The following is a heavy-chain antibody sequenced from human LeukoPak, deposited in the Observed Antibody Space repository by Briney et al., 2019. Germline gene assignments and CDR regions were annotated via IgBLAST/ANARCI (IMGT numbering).Heavy chain of an antibody. J-gene: IGHJ6*03. Sequence: ASVKVSCKASGYTFTNYYMHWVRQAPGQGLEWMGIINPSGGSTTYAQKFQGRVTMTRDMSTSTVYMELSSLRSEDTAVYYCARSHQILGGSIYYMDVWGKGTTVTVSS. CDR2: INPSGGST. D-gene: IGHD1-26*01. CDR1: GYTFTNYY. V-gene: IGHV1-46*01. CDR3: ARSHQILGGSIYYMDV.